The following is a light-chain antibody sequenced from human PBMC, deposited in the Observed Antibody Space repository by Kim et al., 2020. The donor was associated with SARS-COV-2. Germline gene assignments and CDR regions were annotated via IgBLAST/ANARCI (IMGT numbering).Light chain of an antibody. J-gene: IGLJ2*01. CDR3: QAWDSSTAV. CDR1: NMGDKY. Sequence: SYELTQPPSVSVSPGQTASITCAGDNMGDKYACWYQQKPGQSPVLVIYQDTKRPSGIPERFSGSNSANTATLTISGTQAMDEADYFCQAWDSSTAVFGVGTKVTVL. CDR2: QDT. V-gene: IGLV3-1*01.